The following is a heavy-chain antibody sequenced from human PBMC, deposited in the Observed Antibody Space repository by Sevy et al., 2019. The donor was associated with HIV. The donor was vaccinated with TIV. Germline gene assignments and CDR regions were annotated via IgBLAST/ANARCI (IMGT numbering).Heavy chain of an antibody. J-gene: IGHJ3*02. CDR2: IIPIFGTA. D-gene: IGHD2-2*01. CDR1: GGTFSSYA. CDR3: ASLVDIVVVPAARGIRRAFDI. Sequence: ASVKVSCKASGGTFSSYAISWVRQAPGQGLEWMGGIIPIFGTANYAQKFQGRVTITADESTSTAYMELSSLRSEDTAVYYCASLVDIVVVPAARGIRRAFDIWGQGTMVTVSS. V-gene: IGHV1-69*13.